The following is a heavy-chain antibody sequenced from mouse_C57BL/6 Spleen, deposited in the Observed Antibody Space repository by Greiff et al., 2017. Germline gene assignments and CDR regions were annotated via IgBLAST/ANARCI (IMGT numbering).Heavy chain of an antibody. V-gene: IGHV1-7*01. D-gene: IGHD1-1*01. J-gene: IGHJ4*01. Sequence: VQLQQSGADLAKPGASVKLSCKASGYTFTSYWMHWVKQRPGQGLDWIGYINPSSGYTKYNQKFKDKATLTADKSSSKAYMQLSSLTYEDSAVYYCAINYYGSLYAMDYWGQGTSVTVSS. CDR1: GYTFTSYW. CDR3: AINYYGSLYAMDY. CDR2: INPSSGYT.